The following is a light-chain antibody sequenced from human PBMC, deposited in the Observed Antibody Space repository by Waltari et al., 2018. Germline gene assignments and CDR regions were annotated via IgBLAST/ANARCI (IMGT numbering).Light chain of an antibody. Sequence: SVLTQPPSASGTPGQWVTIPCSARGSNIGSISVYWYQQLPGTAPKLLIYSNNPRPSGVPDRFSGSKSDTSASPAISGLRSEDEADYYCAAWDDSLSGPVFGGGTKLTVL. V-gene: IGLV1-47*01. CDR2: SNN. J-gene: IGLJ2*01. CDR1: GSNIGSIS. CDR3: AAWDDSLSGPV.